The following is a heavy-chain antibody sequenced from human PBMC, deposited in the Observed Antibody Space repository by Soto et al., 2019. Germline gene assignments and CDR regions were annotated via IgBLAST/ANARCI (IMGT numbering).Heavy chain of an antibody. CDR2: IYHSGST. V-gene: IGHV4-4*02. CDR1: GGSISSSNW. D-gene: IGHD6-13*01. J-gene: IGHJ4*02. Sequence: SETLSLTCAVSGGSISSSNWWSWVRQPPGKGLEWIGEIYHSGSTNYNPSLKSRVTISVDKSKNQFSLKLSSVTAADTAVYYCAREQLAAAGTLHFDYWGQGTLVTVSS. CDR3: AREQLAAAGTLHFDY.